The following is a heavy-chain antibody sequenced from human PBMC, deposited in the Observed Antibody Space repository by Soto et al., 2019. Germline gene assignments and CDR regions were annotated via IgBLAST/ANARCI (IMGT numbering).Heavy chain of an antibody. CDR2: INSDGSST. D-gene: IGHD1-26*01. Sequence: EVQLVESGGGLVQPGGSLRLSCAASGFTFSSYWMHWVRQAPGKGLVWVSRINSDGSSTSYADSVKGRFTIYRDNAKNTLYLQMNSLRAEDTAVYYCARVGSKHYYYGMDVWGQGTTVTVSS. J-gene: IGHJ6*02. V-gene: IGHV3-74*01. CDR1: GFTFSSYW. CDR3: ARVGSKHYYYGMDV.